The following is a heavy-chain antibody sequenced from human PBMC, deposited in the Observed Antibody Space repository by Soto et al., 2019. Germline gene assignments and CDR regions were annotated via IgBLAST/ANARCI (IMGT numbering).Heavy chain of an antibody. CDR2: INAGNGNT. CDR1: GHTFTSYG. J-gene: IGHJ5*02. Sequence: ASVKVSCKASGHTFTSYGISWVRQAPGQRLEWMGWINAGNGNTKYSQKFQGRVTITRDTSASTAYMELSSLRSEDTAVYYCARDTVDFWSGYYRGRSYYNWFDPWGQGTLVTVSS. V-gene: IGHV1-3*01. D-gene: IGHD3-3*01. CDR3: ARDTVDFWSGYYRGRSYYNWFDP.